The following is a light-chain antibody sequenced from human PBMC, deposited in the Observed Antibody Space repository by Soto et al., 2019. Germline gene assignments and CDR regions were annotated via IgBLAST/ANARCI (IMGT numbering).Light chain of an antibody. V-gene: IGKV3-15*01. CDR1: QSMGSN. CDR2: GAS. Sequence: EIVMTQSPATLSVSPGERATLSCRASQSMGSNVAWYQQKPGQAPRLLIYGASTRAAGIPARFSGSGSGTDFTLTISRLDPEDFAVYYCQQDYSTLATFGQGTRLEIK. J-gene: IGKJ5*01. CDR3: QQDYSTLAT.